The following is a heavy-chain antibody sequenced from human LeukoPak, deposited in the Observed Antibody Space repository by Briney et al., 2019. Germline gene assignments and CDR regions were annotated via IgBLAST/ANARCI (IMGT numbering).Heavy chain of an antibody. J-gene: IGHJ4*02. CDR1: GGSLSSGGYS. Sequence: SQTLSLTCAVSGGSLSSGGYSWGWIRPPPGQGLEWIGYIYHSGSTYYNPSLKSRVTISVDRSKNQFSLKLSSVTAADTAVYCCARVSSSSWFDYWGQGTLVTVSS. D-gene: IGHD6-13*01. CDR2: IYHSGST. CDR3: ARVSSSSWFDY. V-gene: IGHV4-30-2*01.